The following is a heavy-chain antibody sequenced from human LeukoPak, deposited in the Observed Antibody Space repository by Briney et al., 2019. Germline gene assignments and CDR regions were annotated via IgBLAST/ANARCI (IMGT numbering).Heavy chain of an antibody. CDR3: ARTVGNWFDP. J-gene: IGHJ5*02. CDR2: IYYSGST. V-gene: IGHV4-39*07. CDR1: GGSISSSSYY. Sequence: SETLSLTCTVSGGSISSSSYYWGWIRQPPGKGLEWMGNIYYSGSTYYNPSLKSRVTISVDTSKNQFSLKLSSVTAADTSVYYCARTVGNWFDPWGQGTLVTVSS.